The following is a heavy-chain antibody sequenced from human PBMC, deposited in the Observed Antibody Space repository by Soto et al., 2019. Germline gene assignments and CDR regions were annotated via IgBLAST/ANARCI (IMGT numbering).Heavy chain of an antibody. Sequence: QVQLVESGGGVVQPGESLRLSCAASGLIFSNHGMHWVRQTPGKGLEWVAMIWSDGSNKYYADSVKGRFTISSDNSETSLSLQLSSLRAEDTAVYFCARDRGVTFLDSWGQGTLVTVSS. J-gene: IGHJ4*02. CDR3: ARDRGVTFLDS. CDR2: IWSDGSNK. D-gene: IGHD3-10*01. CDR1: GLIFSNHG. V-gene: IGHV3-33*01.